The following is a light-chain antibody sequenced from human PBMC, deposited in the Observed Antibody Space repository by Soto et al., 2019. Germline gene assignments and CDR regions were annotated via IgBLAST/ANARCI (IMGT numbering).Light chain of an antibody. J-gene: IGKJ1*01. CDR3: QQSYFIPWT. CDR1: QSIKTY. Sequence: DIQMTQSPSSLSASVGDRVSITCRASQSIKTYLNWYQQKPGKDPKLLIYGSYNLQSGVPPRFSGTGSGTDFTLIISSLQPEDFATYFCQQSYFIPWTFVQGTKVDLK. CDR2: GSY. V-gene: IGKV1-39*01.